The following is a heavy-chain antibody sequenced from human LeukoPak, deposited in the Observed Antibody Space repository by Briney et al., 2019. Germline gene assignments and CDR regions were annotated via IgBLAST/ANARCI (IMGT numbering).Heavy chain of an antibody. V-gene: IGHV3-23*01. J-gene: IGHJ4*02. CDR2: ISDSGGST. D-gene: IGHD3/OR15-3a*01. CDR3: AKRGVVIRVILVGFHKEAYYFES. Sequence: GGSLRLSCAVSGITLNNYGMTWVRQAPGKGLEWVAGISDSGGSTKYADSVKGRFTISRDNPKNTLYVQMNSLRAEDTAVYFCAKRGVVIRVILVGFHKEAYYFESWGQGALVTVSP. CDR1: GITLNNYG.